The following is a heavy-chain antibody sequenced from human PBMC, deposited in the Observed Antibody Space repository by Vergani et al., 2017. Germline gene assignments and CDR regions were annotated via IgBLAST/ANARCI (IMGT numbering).Heavy chain of an antibody. CDR1: GGTFSSCT. V-gene: IGHV1-69*08. CDR2: IIPILGIA. J-gene: IGHJ4*02. CDR3: ARDFGSSWYDY. D-gene: IGHD6-13*01. Sequence: QVQLVQSGAEVKKPGSSVKVSCKASGGTFSSCTISWVRQAPGQGLEWMGRIIPILGIANYAQKFQGRVTITADKSTSTAYMELSSLRSEDTAVYYCARDFGSSWYDYWGQGTLVTVSS.